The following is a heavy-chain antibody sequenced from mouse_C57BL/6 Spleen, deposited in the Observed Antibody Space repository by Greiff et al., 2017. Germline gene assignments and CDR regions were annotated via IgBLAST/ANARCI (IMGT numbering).Heavy chain of an antibody. CDR1: GYSITSGYD. Sequence: VQLQQSGPGMVKPSQSLSLTCTVTGYSITSGYDWHWIRHFPGNKLEWMGYISYSGSTNYNPSLKSRISITHDTSKNHFFLKLNSVTTEDTATYYCARRGYYGHWYFDVWGTGTTVTVSS. J-gene: IGHJ1*03. D-gene: IGHD1-1*01. V-gene: IGHV3-1*01. CDR3: ARRGYYGHWYFDV. CDR2: ISYSGST.